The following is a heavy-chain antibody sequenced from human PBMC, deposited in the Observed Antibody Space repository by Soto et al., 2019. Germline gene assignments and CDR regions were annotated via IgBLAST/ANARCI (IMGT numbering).Heavy chain of an antibody. CDR2: TRKKVNGYTT. D-gene: IGHD1-20*01. CDR1: GFTFSDHY. CDR3: ARVGITDRYGMDV. Sequence: ELQLVESGGDLVQPGGSLRLSCAASGFTFSDHYMDWVRQAPGKGLEWVGRTRKKVNGYTTEYAASVRGRFIVSREDSKNSLYLQMNSLKIEDTAVYYCARVGITDRYGMDVWGQGTTVTVSS. J-gene: IGHJ6*02. V-gene: IGHV3-72*01.